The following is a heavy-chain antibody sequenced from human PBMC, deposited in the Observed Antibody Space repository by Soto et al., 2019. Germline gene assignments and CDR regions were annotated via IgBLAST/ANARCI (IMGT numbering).Heavy chain of an antibody. J-gene: IGHJ4*02. Sequence: PSETLSLTCTVSGDSIISSDFYWGWVRQPPGKGLEWIGSIFYLGSSYYNPSLNSRVTLSIDTSKNHFSLKLTSVTAADTAMYYCARHRAVTGLDYWGQGTLVTVSS. V-gene: IGHV4-39*01. CDR2: IFYLGSS. D-gene: IGHD2-21*02. CDR3: ARHRAVTGLDY. CDR1: GDSIISSDFY.